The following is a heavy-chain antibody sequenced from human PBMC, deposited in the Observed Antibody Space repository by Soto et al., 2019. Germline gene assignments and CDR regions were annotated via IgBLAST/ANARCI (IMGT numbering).Heavy chain of an antibody. D-gene: IGHD3-10*01. CDR1: GFTFSSYA. J-gene: IGHJ4*02. V-gene: IGHV3-23*01. CDR2: ISGSGGST. Sequence: EVQLLESGGGLVQPGGSLRLSCAASGFTFSSYAMSWVRQAPGKGLEWVSAISGSGGSTYYADSVKGRFTISRDNSKNTLYLQMNSLRAEDTGVYYCAKASGCFGEFDYWGQGTLVTVSS. CDR3: AKASGCFGEFDY.